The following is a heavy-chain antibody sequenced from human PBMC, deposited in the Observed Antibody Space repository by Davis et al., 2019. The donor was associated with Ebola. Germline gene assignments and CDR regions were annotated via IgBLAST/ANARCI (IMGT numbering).Heavy chain of an antibody. CDR3: ARTSYCSSTSCYTWFDP. V-gene: IGHV5-51*01. Sequence: GESLKISCKGSGYSFTSYWIGWVRQMPGKGLEWMGIIYPGDSDTRYSPSFQGQVTISADKSISTAYLQWSSLKASDTAMYYCARTSYCSSTSCYTWFDPWGQGTLVTVSS. D-gene: IGHD2-2*02. CDR1: GYSFTSYW. J-gene: IGHJ5*02. CDR2: IYPGDSDT.